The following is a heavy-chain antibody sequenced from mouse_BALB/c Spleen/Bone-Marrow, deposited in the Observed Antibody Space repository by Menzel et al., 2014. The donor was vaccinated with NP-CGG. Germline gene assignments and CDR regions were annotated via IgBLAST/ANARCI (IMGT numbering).Heavy chain of an antibody. CDR2: IRNKANGYTT. Sequence: EVKLMESGGGLVQPGGSLRLSCATSGFTFTDYYMSWVRQPPGKALEWLVFIRNKANGYTTEYSASVKGRFTISRDNSQSILYLQMNTLRAEDSATYYCARDGYDDYWGQGTTLTVSS. CDR1: GFTFTDYY. V-gene: IGHV7-3*02. J-gene: IGHJ2*01. D-gene: IGHD2-2*01. CDR3: ARDGYDDY.